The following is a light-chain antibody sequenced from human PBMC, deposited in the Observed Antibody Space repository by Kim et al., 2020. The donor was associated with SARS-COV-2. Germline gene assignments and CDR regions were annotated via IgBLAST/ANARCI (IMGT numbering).Light chain of an antibody. CDR2: EVS. CDR1: SSDIATYNY. J-gene: IGLJ1*01. V-gene: IGLV2-8*01. CDR3: SSYADNNNYV. Sequence: GQSVPIPVTGTSSDIATYNYVSWYQQHPGKAPNLLISEVSKRPSGVPDRLSGSKSGNTASLTVSGLQAEDEADYYCSSYADNNNYVFGSGTKVTVL.